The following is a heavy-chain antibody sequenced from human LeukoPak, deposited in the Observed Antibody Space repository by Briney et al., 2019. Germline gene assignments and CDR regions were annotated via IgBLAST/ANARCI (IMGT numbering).Heavy chain of an antibody. CDR3: AGHTAMAIYYYYGMDV. Sequence: SEILSLTCTVSGGSISSGSYYWSWIRQPAGKGLEWIGRIYTSGSTNYNPSLKSRVTISVDTSKNQFSLKLSSVTAADTAVYYCAGHTAMAIYYYYGMDVWGQGTTVTVSS. D-gene: IGHD5-18*01. J-gene: IGHJ6*02. CDR1: GGSISSGSYY. V-gene: IGHV4-61*02. CDR2: IYTSGST.